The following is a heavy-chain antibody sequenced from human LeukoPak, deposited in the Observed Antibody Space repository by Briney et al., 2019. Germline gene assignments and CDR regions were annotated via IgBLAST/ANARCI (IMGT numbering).Heavy chain of an antibody. D-gene: IGHD6-19*01. CDR1: GYSISSDFY. CDR2: IYHSGST. CDR3: ARTGGYSSGWYPGNWFDP. Sequence: SETLSLTCAVSGYSISSDFYWGWIRQPPGKGLEWVGSIYHSGSTYYNPPLKTRVSMSVDTSKKQFSLRLISVTAADTAVYYCARTGGYSSGWYPGNWFDPWGQGTLVTVSS. V-gene: IGHV4-38-2*01. J-gene: IGHJ5*02.